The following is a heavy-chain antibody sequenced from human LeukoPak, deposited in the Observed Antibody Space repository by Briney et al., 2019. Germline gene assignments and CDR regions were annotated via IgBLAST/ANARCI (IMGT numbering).Heavy chain of an antibody. J-gene: IGHJ4*02. V-gene: IGHV4-34*01. CDR1: GGSFSGYY. CDR3: ARGADFYKGGVD. CDR2: IHPSGRT. D-gene: IGHD3-16*01. Sequence: PSETLSLTCGVFGGSFSGYYLSWTRQPPGKGLEWIGEIHPSGRTDCNPSLKSRVTMSVDTSKNQFSLRLSSVTVADTAMYYCARGADFYKGGVDWGQGTLVTVSS.